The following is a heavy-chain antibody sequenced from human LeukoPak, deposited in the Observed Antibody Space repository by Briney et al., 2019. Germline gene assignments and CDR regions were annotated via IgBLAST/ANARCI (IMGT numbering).Heavy chain of an antibody. Sequence: PGGSLRLSCAASGFTFSSYWMSWVRQAPGKGLEWVASIKFDESEKHYMDSVKGQFTISRDTAKNSLCLQMNSLRVEDTAVYFCARVTTNGYFEYWGQGSLVTVSP. CDR3: ARVTTNGYFEY. V-gene: IGHV3-7*04. D-gene: IGHD1-1*01. CDR1: GFTFSSYW. CDR2: IKFDESEK. J-gene: IGHJ4*02.